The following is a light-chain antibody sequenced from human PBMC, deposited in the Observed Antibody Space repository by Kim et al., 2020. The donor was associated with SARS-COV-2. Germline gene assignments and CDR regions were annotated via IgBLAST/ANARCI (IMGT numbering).Light chain of an antibody. CDR1: QGISNY. Sequence: DIQMTQSPSSLSASVGDRVTITCRASQGISNYLAWYQQKPVTVPKVLIYAASTLQSGVPSRFSGSGYGTDFTLTISSLQPEDVATYYCQKYNSALGTWTFGQGTKVDIK. CDR2: AAS. J-gene: IGKJ1*01. V-gene: IGKV1-27*01. CDR3: QKYNSALGTWT.